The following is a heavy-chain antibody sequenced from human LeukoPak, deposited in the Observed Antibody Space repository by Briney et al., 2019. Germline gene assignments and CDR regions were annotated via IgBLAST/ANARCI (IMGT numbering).Heavy chain of an antibody. CDR2: ISYDGSNK. CDR1: GFTFSSYA. V-gene: IGHV3-30-3*01. Sequence: PGRSLRLSCAASGFTFSSYAMHWVRQAPGKGLEGVAVISYDGSNKYYADSVKGRFTISRDNSKNTLYLQMNSLRAEDTAVYYCSRSLRTDFDYWGQRTLVTVSS. J-gene: IGHJ4*02. CDR3: SRSLRTDFDY.